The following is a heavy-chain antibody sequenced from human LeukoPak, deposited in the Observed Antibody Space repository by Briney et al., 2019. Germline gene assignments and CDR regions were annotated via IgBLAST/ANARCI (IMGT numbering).Heavy chain of an antibody. J-gene: IGHJ3*02. CDR2: INPNSGGT. Sequence: GASVNVSCKASGYTFTGYYMHWVRQAPGQGLEWMGWINPNSGGTNYAQKFQGRVTMTRDTSISTAYMELSRLSSDDTAVYYCASLSGSPSVYYYDSSGYGAFDIWGQGTMVTVSS. D-gene: IGHD3-22*01. V-gene: IGHV1-2*02. CDR1: GYTFTGYY. CDR3: ASLSGSPSVYYYDSSGYGAFDI.